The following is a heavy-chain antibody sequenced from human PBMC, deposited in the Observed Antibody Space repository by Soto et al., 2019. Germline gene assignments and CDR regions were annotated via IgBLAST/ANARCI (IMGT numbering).Heavy chain of an antibody. CDR1: GFTFSSYA. CDR2: ISGSGGST. Sequence: SLRLSCAASGFTFSSYAMSWVRQAPGKGLEWVSAISGSGGSTYYADSVKGRFTISRDNSKNTLYLQMNSLRAEDTAVYYCAKALDPHRSGSIRAYYYYGMDVWGQGTTVTVSS. D-gene: IGHD3-10*01. V-gene: IGHV3-23*01. CDR3: AKALDPHRSGSIRAYYYYGMDV. J-gene: IGHJ6*02.